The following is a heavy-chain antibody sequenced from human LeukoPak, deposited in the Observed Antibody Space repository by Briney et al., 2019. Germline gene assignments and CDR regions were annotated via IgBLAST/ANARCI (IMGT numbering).Heavy chain of an antibody. CDR3: ARDNRQRSVLTSINWLDP. CDR1: GYTFTDYY. J-gene: IGHJ5*01. D-gene: IGHD4/OR15-4a*01. CDR2: INPKGSGT. Sequence: GASVKVSCKASGYTFTDYYMHWVRQAPGQGLEWRGSINPKGSGTNYVQKFQGRVTMTSETAISTAHMELSRLRSDHTAIYYFARDNRQRSVLTSINWLDPWGAGALLTVSS. V-gene: IGHV1-2*02.